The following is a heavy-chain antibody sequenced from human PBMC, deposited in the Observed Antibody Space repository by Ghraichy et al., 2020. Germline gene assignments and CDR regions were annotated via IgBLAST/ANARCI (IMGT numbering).Heavy chain of an antibody. V-gene: IGHV3-30*18. CDR2: ISYDGSNK. J-gene: IGHJ4*02. D-gene: IGHD1-26*01. Sequence: GGSLRLSCAASGFTFSSYGMHWVRQAPGKGLEWVAVISYDGSNKYYADSVKGRFTISRDNSKNTLYLQMNSLRAEDTAVYYCAKDVEVGATFADYWGQGTLVTVSS. CDR3: AKDVEVGATFADY. CDR1: GFTFSSYG.